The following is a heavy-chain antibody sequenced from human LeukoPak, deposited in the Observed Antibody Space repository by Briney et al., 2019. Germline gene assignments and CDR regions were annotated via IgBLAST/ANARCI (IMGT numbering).Heavy chain of an antibody. CDR1: GGSISSGGYY. J-gene: IGHJ4*02. Sequence: PSETLSLTCTVSGGSISSGGYYWSWIRQHPGKGLEWIGYIYYSGSTYYNPSLKSRVTISVDTSKNQFSLKLSSVAAADTAVYYCARGLDYYDSTKFDYWGQGTLVTVSS. CDR3: ARGLDYYDSTKFDY. D-gene: IGHD3-22*01. V-gene: IGHV4-31*03. CDR2: IYYSGST.